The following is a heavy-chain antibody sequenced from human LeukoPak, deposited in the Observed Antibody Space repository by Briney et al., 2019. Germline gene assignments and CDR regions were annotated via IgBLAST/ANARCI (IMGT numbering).Heavy chain of an antibody. CDR3: ARSSGRNFDY. Sequence: GASVKVSCKASGGTFRSYAISWVRQAPGQGLEWMGRIIPILGIANYAQKFQGRVTITADKSTSTAYMELSSLRSEDTAVYYCARSSGRNFDYWGQGTLVTVSS. D-gene: IGHD3-22*01. V-gene: IGHV1-69*04. CDR1: GGTFRSYA. CDR2: IIPILGIA. J-gene: IGHJ4*02.